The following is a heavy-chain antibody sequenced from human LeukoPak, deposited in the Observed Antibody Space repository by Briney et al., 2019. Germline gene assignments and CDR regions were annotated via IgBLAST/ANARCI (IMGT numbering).Heavy chain of an antibody. V-gene: IGHV4-31*03. CDR3: ARGHYYDSSGYYYWHFQH. Sequence: SQTLSLTCTVSGVSISSGGYYWSWIRQHPGKGLEWIGYIYYSGSTYYNPSLKSRVTISVDTSKNQFSLKLSSVTAADTAVYYCARGHYYDSSGYYYWHFQHWGQGTLVTVSS. CDR2: IYYSGST. J-gene: IGHJ1*01. D-gene: IGHD3-22*01. CDR1: GVSISSGGYY.